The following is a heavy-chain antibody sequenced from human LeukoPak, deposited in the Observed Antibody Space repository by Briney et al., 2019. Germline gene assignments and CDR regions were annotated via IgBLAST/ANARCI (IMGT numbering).Heavy chain of an antibody. V-gene: IGHV3-23*01. CDR2: ISGSGGST. D-gene: IGHD6-19*01. Sequence: GGSLRLSCAASGFTFSSYAMSWVRQAPGKGLEWVSAISGSGGSTYYADSVKGRFTISRDNSKNTLYLQMNSQRAEDTAVYYCAKESLTGIAVAGTFDYWGQGTLVTVSS. CDR1: GFTFSSYA. CDR3: AKESLTGIAVAGTFDY. J-gene: IGHJ4*02.